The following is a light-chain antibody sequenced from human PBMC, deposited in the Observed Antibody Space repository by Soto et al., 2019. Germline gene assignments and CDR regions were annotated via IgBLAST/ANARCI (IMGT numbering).Light chain of an antibody. V-gene: IGKV1-5*03. CDR3: QQYNSFST. CDR2: KAS. J-gene: IGKJ1*01. CDR1: QTISSW. Sequence: IRMTQSPSTLSGTVGDRDTITCRASQTISSWLAWYQQKPGKAPKLLIYKASTLKSGVPSRFSGSGSGTEFTLTMSSLQPDDFATYYCQQYNSFSTFAQGTKVDI.